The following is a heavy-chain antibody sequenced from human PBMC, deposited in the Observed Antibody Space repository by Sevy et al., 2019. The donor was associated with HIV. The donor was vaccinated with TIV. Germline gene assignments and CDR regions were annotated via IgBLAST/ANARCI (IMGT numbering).Heavy chain of an antibody. CDR2: ISQTYDGSKK. CDR3: VRDNNGYFLFDH. Sequence: GGSLRLSCAASGFTFGSYVLHWVRQAPGKGLEWVALISQTYDGSKKYYADSVKGRFIISRDNSKNTLYVQIDSLKLEDTAVYYCVRDNNGYFLFDHWGQGTLVTVSS. D-gene: IGHD5-12*01. J-gene: IGHJ4*02. CDR1: GFTFGSYV. V-gene: IGHV3-30-3*01.